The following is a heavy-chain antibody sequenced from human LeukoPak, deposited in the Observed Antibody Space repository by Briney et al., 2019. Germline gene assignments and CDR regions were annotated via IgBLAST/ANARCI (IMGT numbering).Heavy chain of an antibody. CDR3: ARADSGYDLVY. V-gene: IGHV4-38-2*02. CDR2: IYHSGST. J-gene: IGHJ4*02. D-gene: IGHD5-12*01. CDR1: GYSISSGYY. Sequence: SQTLSLTCTVSGYSISSGYYWGWIRQPPGKGLEWIGSIYHSGSTYYNPSLKSRVTISVDTSKNQFSLKLSSVTAADTAVYYCARADSGYDLVYWGQGTLVTVSS.